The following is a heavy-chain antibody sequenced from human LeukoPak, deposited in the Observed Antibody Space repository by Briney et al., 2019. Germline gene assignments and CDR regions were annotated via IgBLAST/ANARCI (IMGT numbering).Heavy chain of an antibody. D-gene: IGHD3-3*01. CDR1: GGSISSYY. V-gene: IGHV4-59*01. CDR2: IYYSGST. Sequence: PSETLSLTCTVSGGSISSYYWSWIRQPPGKGLEWIGYIYYSGSTNCNPSLKSRVTISVDTSKNQFSLKLSSVTAADTAVYYCARGPDDFWSGYYRFDYWGQGTLVTVSS. J-gene: IGHJ4*02. CDR3: ARGPDDFWSGYYRFDY.